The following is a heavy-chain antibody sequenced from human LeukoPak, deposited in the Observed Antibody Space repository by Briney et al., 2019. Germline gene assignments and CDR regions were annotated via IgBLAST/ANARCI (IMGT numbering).Heavy chain of an antibody. D-gene: IGHD2-15*01. CDR1: GGTFSSYA. CDR3: AREALYCSGGSCYSVRMDV. V-gene: IGHV1-69*06. Sequence: KISCKASGGTFSSYAISWVRQAPGQGLEWMGGIIPIFGTANYTQKFQGRVTITADKSTSTAYMELSSLRSEDTAVYYCAREALYCSGGSCYSVRMDVWGKGTTVTVSS. J-gene: IGHJ6*04. CDR2: IIPIFGTA.